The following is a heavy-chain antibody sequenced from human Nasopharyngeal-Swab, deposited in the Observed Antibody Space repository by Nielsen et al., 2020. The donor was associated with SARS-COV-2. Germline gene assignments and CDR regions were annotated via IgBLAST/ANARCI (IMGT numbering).Heavy chain of an antibody. V-gene: IGHV1-69*06. Sequence: SVKVSCKASGGTFSSYAISWVRQAPGQGLEWMGGIIPIFGTANYAQKFQGRVTITADKSTSTAYMELSSLRSEDTAVYYCARGSTMVRGVIIRGYYFDYWGQGTLVTVSS. CDR1: GGTFSSYA. CDR3: ARGSTMVRGVIIRGYYFDY. D-gene: IGHD3-10*01. CDR2: IIPIFGTA. J-gene: IGHJ4*02.